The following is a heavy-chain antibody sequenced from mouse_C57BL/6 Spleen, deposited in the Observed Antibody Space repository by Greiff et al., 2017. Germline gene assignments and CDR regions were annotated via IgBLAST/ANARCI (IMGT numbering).Heavy chain of an antibody. D-gene: IGHD1-1*01. J-gene: IGHJ2*01. CDR1: GFTFSDYY. CDR3: ARVIKLYFDY. V-gene: IGHV5-16*01. Sequence: EVQLVESEGGLVQPGSSMKLSCTASGFTFSDYYMAWVRQVPEKGLEWVANINYDGSSTYYLDSLKSRFIISRDNAKNILYLQMSSLKSEDTATYYCARVIKLYFDYWGQGTTLTVSS. CDR2: INYDGSST.